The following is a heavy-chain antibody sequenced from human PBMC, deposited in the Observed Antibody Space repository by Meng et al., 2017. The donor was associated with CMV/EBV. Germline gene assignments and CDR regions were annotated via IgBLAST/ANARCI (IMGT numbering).Heavy chain of an antibody. CDR2: INPNSGGT. J-gene: IGHJ5*02. CDR3: ARDGGYCGSTSCYRWFDP. V-gene: IGHV1-2*02. Sequence: ASVKVSCKASGYTFTGYYMHWVRQAPGQGLEWMGWINPNSGGTNYAQKFQGRVTMTRDTSISTAYMELSRLRSDDTAVYYCARDGGYCGSTSCYRWFDPWGQGTLVTVSS. D-gene: IGHD2-2*01. CDR1: GYTFTGYY.